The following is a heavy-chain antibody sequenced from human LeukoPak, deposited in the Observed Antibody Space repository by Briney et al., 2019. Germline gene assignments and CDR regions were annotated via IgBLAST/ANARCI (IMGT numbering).Heavy chain of an antibody. Sequence: SETLSLTCAVSGGSISSGGYSWSWIRQPPGKGLEWIGYIYHSGSTYYNPSLKSRVTISVDTSKNQFSLKLSSVTAADTAVYYCARGDYYGSGSPRDYWGQGTLVTVSS. CDR3: ARGDYYGSGSPRDY. CDR1: GGSISSGGYS. CDR2: IYHSGST. J-gene: IGHJ4*02. V-gene: IGHV4-30-2*01. D-gene: IGHD3-10*01.